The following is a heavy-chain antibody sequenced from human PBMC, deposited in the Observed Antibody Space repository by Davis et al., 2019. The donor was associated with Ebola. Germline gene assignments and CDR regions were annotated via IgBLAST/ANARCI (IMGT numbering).Heavy chain of an antibody. V-gene: IGHV3-7*03. CDR1: GFTFSSYW. Sequence: GESLKISCAASGFTFSSYWMSWVRQAPGKGLEWVANIKQDGSEKYYVDSVKGRFTISRDNAKNSLYLQMNSLRAEDTAVYYCARESGGGSDAHTIQLWLAFDYWGQGTLVTASS. CDR3: ARESGGGSDAHTIQLWLAFDY. CDR2: IKQDGSEK. J-gene: IGHJ4*02. D-gene: IGHD5-18*01.